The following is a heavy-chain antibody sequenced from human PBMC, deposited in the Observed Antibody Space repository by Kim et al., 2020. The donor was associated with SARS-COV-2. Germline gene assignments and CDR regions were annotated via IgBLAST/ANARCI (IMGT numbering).Heavy chain of an antibody. CDR3: AKDLNWGSGY. Sequence: TPYYADSVRGRFTISRDNSKDTLYLQMNSLRAEDTAVYYCAKDLNWGSGYWGQGTLVTVSS. CDR2: TP. V-gene: IGHV3-23*01. D-gene: IGHD7-27*01. J-gene: IGHJ4*02.